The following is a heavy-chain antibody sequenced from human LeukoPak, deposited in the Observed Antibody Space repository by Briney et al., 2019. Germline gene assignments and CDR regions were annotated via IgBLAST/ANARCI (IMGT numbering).Heavy chain of an antibody. CDR1: GFTFSNYG. D-gene: IGHD4-17*01. V-gene: IGHV3-23*01. CDR2: ISGSGGST. CDR3: AKGNGDYEDDY. Sequence: GGSLRLSCAASGFTFSNYGMSWVRQAPGKGLEWVSAISGSGGSTYYADSVKGRFTISRDNSKNTRFLQMNSLRAEDTAVYYCAKGNGDYEDDYWGQGTLVTVSS. J-gene: IGHJ4*02.